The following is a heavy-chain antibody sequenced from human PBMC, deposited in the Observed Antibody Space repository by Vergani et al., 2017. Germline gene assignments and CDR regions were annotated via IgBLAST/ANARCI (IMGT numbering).Heavy chain of an antibody. CDR1: GYYFTDNY. V-gene: IGHV1-2*02. J-gene: IGHJ4*02. Sequence: QVQLVQSGAEVKKPGAAVKVSCKASGYYFTDNYLHWVRQAPGQGLEWMGRITPQNGGTQYAEKLKGRVTMTRDTSITTAYMELTSLTSDDTAVYYCARPHGDILPPDPRRLDYWGQGTLVTVSS. CDR3: ARPHGDILPPDPRRLDY. CDR2: ITPQNGGT.